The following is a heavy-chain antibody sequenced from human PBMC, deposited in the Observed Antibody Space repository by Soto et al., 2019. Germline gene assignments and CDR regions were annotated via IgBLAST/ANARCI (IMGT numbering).Heavy chain of an antibody. V-gene: IGHV1-18*01. J-gene: IGHJ6*02. D-gene: IGHD6-6*01. CDR3: ARRRQQLVFYYYYGMDV. CDR2: ISAYNGNT. CDR1: GYTFTSYG. Sequence: ASVKVSLKASGYTFTSYGISWVRQAPGQGLEWMGWISAYNGNTNYAQKLQGRVTMTTDTSTSTAYMELRSLRSDDTAVYYCARRRQQLVFYYYYGMDVWGQGTTVTVSS.